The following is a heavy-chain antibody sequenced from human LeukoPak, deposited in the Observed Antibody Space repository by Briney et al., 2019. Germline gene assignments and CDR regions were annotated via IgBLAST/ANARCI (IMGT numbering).Heavy chain of an antibody. J-gene: IGHJ4*02. Sequence: SETLYLTCTVSGGSISSGSYYWSWIRQPAGKGLEWIGRIYTSGSTNYNPSLKSRVTISVDTSKNQFSLKLSSVTAADTAVYYCARDMATITDYWGQGTLVTVSS. CDR1: GGSISSGSYY. D-gene: IGHD5-24*01. CDR3: ARDMATITDY. CDR2: IYTSGST. V-gene: IGHV4-61*02.